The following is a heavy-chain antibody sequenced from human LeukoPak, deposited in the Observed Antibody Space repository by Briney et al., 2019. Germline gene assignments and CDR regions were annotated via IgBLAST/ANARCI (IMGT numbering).Heavy chain of an antibody. CDR2: ISGSGVST. J-gene: IGHJ1*01. V-gene: IGHV3-23*01. Sequence: PGGSLRLSCAASGFRFSSYAMSWVRQAPGKGLEWVSAISGSGVSTYYADSVKGRFIISRDNSKNTLYLQMNSLRAEDTAVYYCARNADGFGELLYNPYFQHWGQGTLVTVSS. D-gene: IGHD3-10*01. CDR3: ARNADGFGELLYNPYFQH. CDR1: GFRFSSYA.